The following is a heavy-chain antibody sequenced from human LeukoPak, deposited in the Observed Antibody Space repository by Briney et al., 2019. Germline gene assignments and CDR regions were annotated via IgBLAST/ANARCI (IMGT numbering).Heavy chain of an antibody. CDR1: GFSFSNFW. D-gene: IGHD2-15*01. J-gene: IGHJ4*02. Sequence: GGSLRLSCAASGFSFSNFWMTWIRQAPEKGLQWVANIKEDGTDKNYADSVKGRFTISRDNAKNSLYLQMYSLRAEDTAVYYCARGAWSSWGQGTLVTVSS. V-gene: IGHV3-7*01. CDR2: IKEDGTDK. CDR3: ARGAWSS.